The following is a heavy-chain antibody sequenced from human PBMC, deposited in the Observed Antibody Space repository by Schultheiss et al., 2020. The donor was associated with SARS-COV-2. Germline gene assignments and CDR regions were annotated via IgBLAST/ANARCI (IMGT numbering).Heavy chain of an antibody. CDR3: ARDRSSYDFWSGYSRFDP. Sequence: GGSLRLSCKGSGYSFTSYWIGWVRQMPGKGLEWMGIIYPGDSDTRYSPSFQGQVTISADKSISTAYLQWSSLKASDTAMYYCARDRSSYDFWSGYSRFDPWGQGTLVTVSS. CDR1: GYSFTSYW. V-gene: IGHV5-51*01. CDR2: IYPGDSDT. J-gene: IGHJ5*02. D-gene: IGHD3-3*01.